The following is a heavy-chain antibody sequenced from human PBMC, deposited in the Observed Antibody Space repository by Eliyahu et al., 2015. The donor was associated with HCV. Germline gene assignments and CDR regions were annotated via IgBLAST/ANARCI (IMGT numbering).Heavy chain of an antibody. CDR2: ISAYKGNT. D-gene: IGHD2-2*02. CDR1: GYTFINYG. J-gene: IGHJ3*01. CDR3: ARDRIPTDAFDL. Sequence: QVQLVQSGAEVKKPGASVKVSCKASGYTFINYGISWVRQAPGQGLEWMGWISAYKGNTNYAQKFQDRVNLSTDTSTSTVYMELRSLRSDDTAVFYCARDRIPTDAFDLWGQGTMVTVS. V-gene: IGHV1-18*04.